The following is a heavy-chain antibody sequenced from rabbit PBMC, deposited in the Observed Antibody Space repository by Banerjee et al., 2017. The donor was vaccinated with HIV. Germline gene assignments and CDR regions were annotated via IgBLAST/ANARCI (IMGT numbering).Heavy chain of an antibody. J-gene: IGHJ4*01. V-gene: IGHV1S45*01. CDR2: INTSSGNT. D-gene: IGHD6-1*01. CDR1: GLDFSSSYW. Sequence: QEQLVEYGGDLVQPEGSLTLTCKASGLDFSSSYWMGWVRQAPGKGLEWIACINTSSGNTVYASWAKGRFTISKTSSTTVTLQMTSLTAADTATYFCARDGAGYAGYGYAHLWGPGTLVTVS. CDR3: ARDGAGYAGYGYAHL.